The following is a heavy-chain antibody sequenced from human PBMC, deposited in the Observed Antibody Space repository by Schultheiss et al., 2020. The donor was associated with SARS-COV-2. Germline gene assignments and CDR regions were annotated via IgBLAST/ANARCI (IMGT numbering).Heavy chain of an antibody. CDR1: GYTFTSYG. D-gene: IGHD4-17*01. CDR2: ISAYNGNT. CDR3: ARDGRGDYDTPYLSFQH. J-gene: IGHJ1*01. Sequence: ASVKVSCKASGYTFTSYGISWVRQAPGQGLEWMGWISAYNGNTNYAQKLQGRVTMTTDTSTSTAYMELSSLRSEDTAVYYCARDGRGDYDTPYLSFQHWGQGTLVTVSS. V-gene: IGHV1-18*01.